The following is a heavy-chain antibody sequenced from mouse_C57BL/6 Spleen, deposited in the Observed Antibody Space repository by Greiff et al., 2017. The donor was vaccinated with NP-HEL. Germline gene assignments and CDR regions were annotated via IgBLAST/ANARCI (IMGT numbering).Heavy chain of an antibody. J-gene: IGHJ2*01. D-gene: IGHD4-1*01. CDR2: IYPGDGDT. CDR1: GYAFSSSW. CDR3: ARSPWDGNY. V-gene: IGHV1-82*01. Sequence: QVQLQQSGPELVKPGASVKISCKASGYAFSSSWMNWAKQRPGKGLEWIGRIYPGDGDTNYNGKFKGKATLTADKSSSTAYMQLSSLTSEDSAVYFCARSPWDGNYWGQGTTLTVSS.